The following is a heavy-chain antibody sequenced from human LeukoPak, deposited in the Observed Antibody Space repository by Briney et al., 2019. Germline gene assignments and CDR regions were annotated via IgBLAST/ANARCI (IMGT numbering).Heavy chain of an antibody. D-gene: IGHD3-16*02. CDR2: IYSGGST. J-gene: IGHJ6*03. V-gene: IGHV3-53*01. CDR1: GFTVSSDY. CDR3: ARRGYPYYYYMDV. Sequence: GGSLRLSCAASGFTVSSDYMSWVRQAPGKGLEWVSVIYSGGSTYYADSVKDRFTISRDNAKKSLYLQMDSLRAEDTALYYCARRGYPYYYYMDVWGTGTTVTVSS.